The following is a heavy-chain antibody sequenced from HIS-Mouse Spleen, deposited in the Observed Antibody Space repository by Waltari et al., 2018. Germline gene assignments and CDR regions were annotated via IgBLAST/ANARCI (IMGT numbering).Heavy chain of an antibody. CDR3: AREGIAVAGTGGWFDP. D-gene: IGHD6-19*01. V-gene: IGHV1-2*02. CDR2: INPNSGGT. CDR1: GYTTTGYR. J-gene: IGHJ5*02. Sequence: QVQLVQSGAEVKKPGASGNVSGKASGYTTTGYRSPWVRQASGQGLEGMGWINPNSGGTNYAQKFQGRVTMTRDTSISTAYMELSRLRSDDTAVYYCAREGIAVAGTGGWFDPWGQGTLVTVSS.